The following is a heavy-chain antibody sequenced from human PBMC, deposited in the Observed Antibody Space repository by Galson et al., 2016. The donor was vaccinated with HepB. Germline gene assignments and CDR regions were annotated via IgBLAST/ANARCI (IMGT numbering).Heavy chain of an antibody. D-gene: IGHD1-26*01. J-gene: IGHJ6*02. CDR3: ARAPWDYYYGMDV. V-gene: IGHV4-30-4*01. CDR2: IYYSGTT. Sequence: TCTVSGGSISSGDYYWSWIRQPPGKGLEWIGFIYYSGTTYYKSSLKSRLTISVDTSKNQFSLKLSSVTAADTAVYYCARAPWDYYYGMDVWGQGTTVTVSS. CDR1: GGSISSGDYY.